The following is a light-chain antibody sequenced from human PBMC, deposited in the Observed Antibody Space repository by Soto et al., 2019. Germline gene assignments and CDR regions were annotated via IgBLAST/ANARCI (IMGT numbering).Light chain of an antibody. CDR3: QQYNRYPFT. CDR2: DAS. J-gene: IGKJ3*01. CDR1: QCISRW. V-gene: IGKV1-5*01. Sequence: DIQMTQSPSTLSASVGDRVTITCRASQCISRWLAWYQQKPGKAPNLLMHDASSLESGVPSRFSGSGSGTEFTLTISSLQPDDFATYYCQQYNRYPFTFDPGTKVDIK.